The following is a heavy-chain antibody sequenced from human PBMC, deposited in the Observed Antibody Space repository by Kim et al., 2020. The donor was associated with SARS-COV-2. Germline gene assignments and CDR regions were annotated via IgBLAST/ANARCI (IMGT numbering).Heavy chain of an antibody. V-gene: IGHV6-1*01. CDR3: ARAQKQWLGSLFWFDP. J-gene: IGHJ5*02. Sequence: SQTLSLTCAISGDSVSSNSAAWNWIRQSPSRGLEWLGRTYYRSKWYNDYAVSVKSRITINPDTSKNQFSLQLNSVTPEDTAVYYCARAQKQWLGSLFWFDPWGQGTLVTVSS. CDR2: TYYRSKWYN. D-gene: IGHD6-19*01. CDR1: GDSVSSNSAA.